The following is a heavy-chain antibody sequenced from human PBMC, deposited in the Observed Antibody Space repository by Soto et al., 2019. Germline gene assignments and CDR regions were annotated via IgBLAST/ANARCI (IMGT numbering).Heavy chain of an antibody. CDR1: GGSISSYY. D-gene: IGHD3-10*01. V-gene: IGHV4-59*01. J-gene: IGHJ6*03. CDR2: IYYSGST. Sequence: SETLSLTCTVSGGSISSYYWSWIRQPPGKGLEWIGYIYYSGSTNYNPSLKSRVTISVDTSKNQFSLKLSSVTAADTAVYYCARDLGDYGSGPYYMDVWGKGTTVTVSS. CDR3: ARDLGDYGSGPYYMDV.